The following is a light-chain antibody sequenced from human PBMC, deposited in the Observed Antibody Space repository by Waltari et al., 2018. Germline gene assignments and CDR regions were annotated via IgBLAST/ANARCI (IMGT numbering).Light chain of an antibody. CDR2: VNSDGSH. CDR1: SGYNSNI. Sequence: QLVLTQSPSASASLGASVKLTCTLSSGYNSNIIAWHQQQPQKGPRYLMKVNSDGSHSKGDEIPDRFSGSSSGAERYLTISSLQSEDEADYYCQTGGHGTWVFGGGTKLTVL. CDR3: QTGGHGTWV. V-gene: IGLV4-69*01. J-gene: IGLJ3*02.